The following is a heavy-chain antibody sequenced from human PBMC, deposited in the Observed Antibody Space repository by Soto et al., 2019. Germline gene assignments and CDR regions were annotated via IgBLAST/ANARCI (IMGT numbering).Heavy chain of an antibody. J-gene: IGHJ6*02. V-gene: IGHV1-69*01. CDR3: ARDSSGYYFPDYYGMDV. D-gene: IGHD3-22*01. Sequence: QVQLVQSGAEVKKPGSSVKVSCKASGGTFSSYAISWVRQAPGQGLEWMGGIIPIFGTANYAQKFQDRVTITADESTSTAYMELSSLRSEDTAVYYCARDSSGYYFPDYYGMDVWGQGTTVTVSS. CDR2: IIPIFGTA. CDR1: GGTFSSYA.